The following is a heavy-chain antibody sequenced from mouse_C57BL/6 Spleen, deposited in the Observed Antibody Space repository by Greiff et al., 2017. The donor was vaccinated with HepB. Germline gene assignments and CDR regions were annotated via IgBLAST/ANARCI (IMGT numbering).Heavy chain of an antibody. D-gene: IGHD1-1*01. V-gene: IGHV1-69*01. CDR2: IDPSDSYP. Sequence: VQLQQPGAELVMPGASVKLSCKASGYTFTSYWMHWVKQRPGQGLEWIGEIDPSDSYPNYNQKFKGKSTLTADKSSSTAYMQLRSLTSEDSAVYYCARSITTVVATDYWGQGTTLTVSS. J-gene: IGHJ2*01. CDR3: ARSITTVVATDY. CDR1: GYTFTSYW.